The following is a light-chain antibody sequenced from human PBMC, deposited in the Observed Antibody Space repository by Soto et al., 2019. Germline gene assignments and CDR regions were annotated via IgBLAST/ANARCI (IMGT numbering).Light chain of an antibody. CDR3: LQDYDYPWT. J-gene: IGKJ1*01. CDR2: AAS. Sequence: AIQMTQSPSSLSASVGDRFTITFRASQGIRNDLGWYQQKPGKAPKLLIYAASSLQSGVPSRFSGSGSGTDFTLTISSLQPEDFATYYCLQDYDYPWTFGQGTKVDIK. V-gene: IGKV1-6*01. CDR1: QGIRND.